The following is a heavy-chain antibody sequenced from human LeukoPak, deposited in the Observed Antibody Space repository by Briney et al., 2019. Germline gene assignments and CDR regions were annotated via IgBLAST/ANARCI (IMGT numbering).Heavy chain of an antibody. Sequence: SETLSLTCTVSGGSISSSSYYWGWIRQPPGKGLEWIGSIYYSGSTYYNPSLKSRVTISVDTSKNQFSLKLSSVTAADTAVYYCARLRLWFGELSDYWGQGTLVTVSS. CDR1: GGSISSSSYY. CDR2: IYYSGST. D-gene: IGHD3-10*01. J-gene: IGHJ4*02. CDR3: ARLRLWFGELSDY. V-gene: IGHV4-39*01.